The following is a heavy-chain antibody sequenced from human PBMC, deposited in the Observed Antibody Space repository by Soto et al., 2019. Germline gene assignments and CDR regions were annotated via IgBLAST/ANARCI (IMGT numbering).Heavy chain of an antibody. J-gene: IGHJ4*02. CDR3: ARVSDSRCYPHDY. CDR1: GGSISNGGYY. Sequence: QVQLQESGPGLVKPSQTLSLTCTVSGGSISNGGYYWSWIRQHPGEGLGWIGYIHKSGSSYYNPSLKSRLTMSVDMSKNQYSLKLSAVTDAATAMYYCARVSDSRCYPHDYWGQGTLVTVSP. V-gene: IGHV4-31*03. CDR2: IHKSGSS. D-gene: IGHD3-22*01.